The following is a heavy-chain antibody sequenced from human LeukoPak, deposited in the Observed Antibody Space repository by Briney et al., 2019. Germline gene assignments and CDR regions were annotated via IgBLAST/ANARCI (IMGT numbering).Heavy chain of an antibody. D-gene: IGHD3-3*01. J-gene: IGHJ4*02. CDR1: GFTFDDYA. CDR2: ISWNSGSI. V-gene: IGHV3-9*01. Sequence: GGSLRLSCAASGFTFDDYAMHWVRQAPGKGLEWVSGISWNSGSIGYADSVKGRFTISRDNAKNSLYLQMNSLRAEDTAVYYCARDQGDFWSGYLVSYFDYWGQGTLVTVSS. CDR3: ARDQGDFWSGYLVSYFDY.